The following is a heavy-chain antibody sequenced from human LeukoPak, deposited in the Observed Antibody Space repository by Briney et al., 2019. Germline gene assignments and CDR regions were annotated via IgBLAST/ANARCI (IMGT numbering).Heavy chain of an antibody. J-gene: IGHJ4*02. Sequence: PSETLSLTCTVSGGSISSYYWSWIRQPAGKGLEWIGRIYTSGSTNYNPSLKSRVTISVDTSKNQFSLKLSSVTAADTAVYYCARNTCSGGSCYQDYWGQGTLVTVSS. V-gene: IGHV4-4*07. D-gene: IGHD2-15*01. CDR1: GGSISSYY. CDR3: ARNTCSGGSCYQDY. CDR2: IYTSGST.